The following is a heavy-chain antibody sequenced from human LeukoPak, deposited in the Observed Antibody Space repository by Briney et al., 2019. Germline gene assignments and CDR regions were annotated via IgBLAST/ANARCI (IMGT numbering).Heavy chain of an antibody. Sequence: GESLRLSCAASGFTFIAVDWVRQAPGMGLGWVSTINSVDDTYYSESVRGRFTVSRDKSKNTVYLHMNSLRAEDTAVYHCAKWFRGSGSDRFYDKWGQGTLVTVSS. CDR3: AKWFRGSGSDRFYDK. CDR1: GFTFIA. CDR2: INSVDDT. D-gene: IGHD3-10*01. J-gene: IGHJ4*02. V-gene: IGHV3-23*01.